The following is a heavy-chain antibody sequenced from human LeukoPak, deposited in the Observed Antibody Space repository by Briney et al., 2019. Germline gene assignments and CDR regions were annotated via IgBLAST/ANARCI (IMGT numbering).Heavy chain of an antibody. V-gene: IGHV3-66*01. CDR1: GFTVSSNH. CDR2: IYSGGST. CDR3: ASAGIAAAGFDY. D-gene: IGHD6-13*01. Sequence: GGSLRLSFAASGFTVSSNHMSWVRQAPGKGLEGVSVIYSGGSTYYADSVKGRFTISRDNSKNTLYLQMNSLRAEDTAVYYCASAGIAAAGFDYWGQGTLVTVSS. J-gene: IGHJ4*02.